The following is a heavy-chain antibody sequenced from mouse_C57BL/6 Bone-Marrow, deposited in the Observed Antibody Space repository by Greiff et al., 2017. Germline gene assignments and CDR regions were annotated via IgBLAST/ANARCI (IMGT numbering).Heavy chain of an antibody. D-gene: IGHD6-1*01. Sequence: QVQLQQPGAELVKPGASVKLSCKASGYTFTSYWMPWVKQRPGQGLEWIGMIHPNSGSTNNNEKFKSKATLTVNKSSSPAYMQLSSLTSEDSAVYYCARPLGYYFDYWGQGTTLTVSS. CDR1: GYTFTSYW. J-gene: IGHJ2*01. V-gene: IGHV1-64*01. CDR2: IHPNSGST. CDR3: ARPLGYYFDY.